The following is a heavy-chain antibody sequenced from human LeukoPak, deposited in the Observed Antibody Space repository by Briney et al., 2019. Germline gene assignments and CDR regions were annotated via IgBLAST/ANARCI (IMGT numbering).Heavy chain of an antibody. D-gene: IGHD1-26*01. J-gene: IGHJ4*02. Sequence: GGSLRLSCAASGFIVSNNFMSWVRQAPGKGLEWVSVLYSAGSTFYVDSVKGRFTISRDNSKNMLFLQMNSLRVEDTAIYYCAGSPWDGIRGVGLDYLDYWGRGTLVTVSS. CDR1: GFIVSNNF. CDR2: LYSAGST. V-gene: IGHV3-53*01. CDR3: AGSPWDGIRGVGLDYLDY.